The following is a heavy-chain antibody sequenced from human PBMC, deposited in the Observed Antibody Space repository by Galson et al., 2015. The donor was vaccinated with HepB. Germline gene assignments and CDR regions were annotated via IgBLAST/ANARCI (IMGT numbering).Heavy chain of an antibody. V-gene: IGHV3-7*01. J-gene: IGHJ5*02. CDR2: IKLDGSEK. CDR3: ARGLSWGDP. D-gene: IGHD6-13*01. Sequence: RQAPGKGLECVANIKLDGSEKCYVDSVKGRFSISRDSAKNSLYLQMNSLRAEDTAVYYCARGLSWGDPWGQGTLVTVSS.